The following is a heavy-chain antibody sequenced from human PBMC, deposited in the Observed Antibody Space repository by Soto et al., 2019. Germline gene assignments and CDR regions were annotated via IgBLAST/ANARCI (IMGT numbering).Heavy chain of an antibody. D-gene: IGHD3-22*01. CDR3: AKHRRMGLWLLRVLWVAYGMDV. CDR2: ISYDGSNK. Sequence: GGSLRLSCAASGFTFISYGMHWVRQAPGKGLGWVAVISYDGSNKYYADSVKGRFTIPRDNSTNTLYLQMNSLRAEATAVYYCAKHRRMGLWLLRVLWVAYGMDVCGQEPTVTVAS. J-gene: IGHJ6*02. CDR1: GFTFISYG. V-gene: IGHV3-30*18.